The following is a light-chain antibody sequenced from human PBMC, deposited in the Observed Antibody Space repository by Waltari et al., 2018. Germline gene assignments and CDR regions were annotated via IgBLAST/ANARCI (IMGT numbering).Light chain of an antibody. CDR1: RSNIGNNA. CDR2: ADD. CDR3: AAWDDSLKGVL. V-gene: IGLV1-36*01. J-gene: IGLJ2*01. Sequence: QSVLTQTPSVSEAPRQRVTISCSGSRSNIGNNAVNGYQQVPGKAPNPLVFADDLLPSGVSDRFSGSKSGTSASLAISGLRSEDEGVYFCAAWDDSLKGVLFGGGTKLTVL.